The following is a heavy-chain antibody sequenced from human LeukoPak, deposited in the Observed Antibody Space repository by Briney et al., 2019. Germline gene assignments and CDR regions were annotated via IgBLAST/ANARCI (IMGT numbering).Heavy chain of an antibody. CDR1: GGSFSSYY. Sequence: SETLPLTCAVYGGSFSSYYWSWIRQPPGKGLEWIGEINHSGSTNYNPSLKSRVTISVDTSKNQFSLKLSSVTAADTAVYYCARVMGAFAYFDYWGQGTLVTVSS. D-gene: IGHD3-10*01. CDR2: INHSGST. J-gene: IGHJ4*02. CDR3: ARVMGAFAYFDY. V-gene: IGHV4-34*01.